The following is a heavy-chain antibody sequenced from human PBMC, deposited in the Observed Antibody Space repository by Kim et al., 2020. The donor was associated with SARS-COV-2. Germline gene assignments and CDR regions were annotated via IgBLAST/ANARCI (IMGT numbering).Heavy chain of an antibody. D-gene: IGHD6-13*01. CDR3: ARIAARGQDEFDI. Sequence: TLSLTCTVSGGSISSGGYYWSWIRQHPGKGLEWIGYIYYSGSTYYNPSLKSRVTISVDTSKNQFSLKLSSVTAADTAVYYCARIAARGQDEFDIWGQGTMVPVSS. CDR2: IYYSGST. CDR1: GGSISSGGYY. J-gene: IGHJ3*02. V-gene: IGHV4-31*03.